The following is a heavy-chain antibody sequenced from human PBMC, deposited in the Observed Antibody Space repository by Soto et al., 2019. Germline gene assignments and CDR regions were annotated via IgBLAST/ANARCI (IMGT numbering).Heavy chain of an antibody. CDR2: IYWDDDK. D-gene: IGHD1-26*01. V-gene: IGHV2-5*02. J-gene: IGHJ4*02. CDR1: GFSLSSSGVG. Sequence: QITLRESGPTRVRPTQPLTLTCNFSGFSLSSSGVGVGWIRQSPGKAPEWLVVIYWDDDKRYSPSLKSRITIPNDTSKHQAXLTMANMDPVDTGIYYCAHRALYSGSYWDGGYFDTWGQGTPVTVSP. CDR3: AHRALYSGSYWDGGYFDT.